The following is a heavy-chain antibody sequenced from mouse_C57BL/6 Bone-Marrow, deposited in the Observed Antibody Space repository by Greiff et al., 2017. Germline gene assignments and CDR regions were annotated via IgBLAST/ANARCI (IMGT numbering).Heavy chain of an antibody. Sequence: VQLQQSGAELVRPGASVKLSCTASGFNIKDYYMHWVKQRPEQGLEWIGRIDPEDGDNEYAPKFQGKATMTADTSSNTAYLQLSSLTSEDTAVYYCTRGTTVVERIGYAMDYWGQGTSVTVSS. D-gene: IGHD1-1*01. CDR3: TRGTTVVERIGYAMDY. CDR1: GFNIKDYY. CDR2: IDPEDGDN. J-gene: IGHJ4*01. V-gene: IGHV14-1*01.